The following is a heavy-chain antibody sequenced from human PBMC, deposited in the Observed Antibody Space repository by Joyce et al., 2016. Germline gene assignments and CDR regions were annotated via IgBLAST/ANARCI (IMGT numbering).Heavy chain of an antibody. CDR3: ARSFGSRNYFAFDF. V-gene: IGHV4-59*01. D-gene: IGHD1-7*01. J-gene: IGHJ3*01. CDR2: IFHSGIT. Sequence: QVQLQESGPGLVKPSETLSLTCTVSGDSMTSYYWSWIRQPPGKGLEWIGYIFHSGITNDNSSLKSRVTISVDTSKKQFSLRLNSVTAADTAVYYCARSFGSRNYFAFDFWGQGTMVTVSS. CDR1: GDSMTSYY.